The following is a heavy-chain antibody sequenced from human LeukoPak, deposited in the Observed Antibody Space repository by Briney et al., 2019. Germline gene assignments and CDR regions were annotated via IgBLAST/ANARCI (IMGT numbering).Heavy chain of an antibody. J-gene: IGHJ6*03. CDR1: GGSISNYY. D-gene: IGHD1-7*01. CDR2: IYYSGST. V-gene: IGHV4-59*01. CDR3: ARAPPYNWNYLKYYYYMDV. Sequence: SETLSLTCTVSGGSISNYYWSWIRQPPGKGLEWIGYIYYSGSTNNNPSLKSRVTISVDTSKNQFSLKLNSVTAADTAVYYCARAPPYNWNYLKYYYYMDVWGKGTTVTVSS.